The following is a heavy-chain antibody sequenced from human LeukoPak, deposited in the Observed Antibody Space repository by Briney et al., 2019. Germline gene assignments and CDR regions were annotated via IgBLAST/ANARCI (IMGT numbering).Heavy chain of an antibody. CDR2: ISGSGGST. J-gene: IGHJ4*02. CDR3: AKKEAYYYGSGGDYFDY. Sequence: GGSLRLSCAASGFTFSSYAMSWVRQAPGKGLEWVSAISGSGGSTYYADYVKGRFTISRDNSKNTLYQQMSSLRAEDTAVYYCAKKEAYYYGSGGDYFDYWGQGTLVTVSS. CDR1: GFTFSSYA. V-gene: IGHV3-23*01. D-gene: IGHD3-10*01.